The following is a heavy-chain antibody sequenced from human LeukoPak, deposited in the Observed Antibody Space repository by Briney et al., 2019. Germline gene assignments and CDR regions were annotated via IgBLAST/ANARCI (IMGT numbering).Heavy chain of an antibody. J-gene: IGHJ5*02. Sequence: SETLSLTCAVSGGSISSSNWWSWVRQPPGKGLEWIGEIYHSGSTNYNPSLKSRVTISVDKSKNQFSLKLSSVTAADTAVYYCARDWVLSSSWYLRGFDPWGQGTLVTVSS. CDR3: ARDWVLSSSWYLRGFDP. V-gene: IGHV4-4*02. D-gene: IGHD6-13*01. CDR1: GGSISSSNW. CDR2: IYHSGST.